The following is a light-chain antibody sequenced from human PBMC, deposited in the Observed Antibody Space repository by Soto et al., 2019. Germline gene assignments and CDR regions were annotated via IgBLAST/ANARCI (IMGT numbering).Light chain of an antibody. CDR1: SSNIGAGYD. Sequence: QSVLTQPPSVSGAPGQRVTISCTGSSSNIGAGYDVHWYQQLPGTAPKLLIYGNSNRPSGVPDRFSGSKSGTSASRAITGLQAEDEADYYCQSYDSSLSGPRVFGTGTKLTVL. CDR3: QSYDSSLSGPRV. CDR2: GNS. V-gene: IGLV1-40*01. J-gene: IGLJ1*01.